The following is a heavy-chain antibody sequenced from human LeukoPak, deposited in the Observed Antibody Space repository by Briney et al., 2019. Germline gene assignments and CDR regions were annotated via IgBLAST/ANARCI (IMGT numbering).Heavy chain of an antibody. CDR2: IYYSGST. CDR3: ARDAIWFGELPLAFDI. Sequence: SQTLSLTCTVSGRSLSSSSYYWGWLRQPPGTGLEWIGRIYYSGSTYYNPSLKSRVTISVDTSKNQLSLKLSSVTAADTAVYYCARDAIWFGELPLAFDIWGQGTMVTVSS. D-gene: IGHD3-10*01. J-gene: IGHJ3*02. V-gene: IGHV4-39*07. CDR1: GRSLSSSSYY.